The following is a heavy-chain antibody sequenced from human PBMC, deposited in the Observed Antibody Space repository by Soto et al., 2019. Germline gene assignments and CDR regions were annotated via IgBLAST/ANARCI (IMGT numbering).Heavy chain of an antibody. CDR3: AREWADGWS. D-gene: IGHD6-19*01. V-gene: IGHV1-2*02. J-gene: IGHJ5*02. Sequence: QGQLVQSGAEVKKPGASVKVSCKASGYSFSAYYIHWVRQAPGQGLEWLGWISPSTGGTKFPERFQGRVTLTRDPSINTTFMQVTRLRYDDTAFYYCAREWADGWSWGQGTLVTVSS. CDR2: ISPSTGGT. CDR1: GYSFSAYY.